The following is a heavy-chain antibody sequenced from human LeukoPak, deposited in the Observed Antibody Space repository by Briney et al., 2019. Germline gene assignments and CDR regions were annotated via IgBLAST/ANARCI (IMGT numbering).Heavy chain of an antibody. J-gene: IGHJ4*02. Sequence: ASVKVSCKASGGTFSSYAISWVRQAPGQGLEWMGRIIPILGIANYAQKFQGRVTITADKSTSTAYMELSSLRSEDTAVYYCARLWFGEPSDFDYWGQGTLVTVSS. CDR1: GGTFSSYA. CDR2: IIPILGIA. CDR3: ARLWFGEPSDFDY. V-gene: IGHV1-69*04. D-gene: IGHD3-10*01.